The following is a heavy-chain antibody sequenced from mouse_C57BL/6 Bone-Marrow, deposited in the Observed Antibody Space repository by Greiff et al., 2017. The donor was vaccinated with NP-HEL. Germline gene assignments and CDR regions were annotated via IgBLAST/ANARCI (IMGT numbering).Heavy chain of an antibody. Sequence: VQLKQSGAELVRPGTSVKLSCKASGYTFTSYWMHWVKQRPGQGLEWIGWIDPENGDTEYASKFQGKATITADTSSNTAYLQLSSLTSEDTAVYYCTTDYSGYWGQGTTLTVSS. V-gene: IGHV14-4*01. CDR2: IDPENGDT. CDR1: GYTFTSYW. CDR3: TTDYSGY. J-gene: IGHJ2*01. D-gene: IGHD2-12*01.